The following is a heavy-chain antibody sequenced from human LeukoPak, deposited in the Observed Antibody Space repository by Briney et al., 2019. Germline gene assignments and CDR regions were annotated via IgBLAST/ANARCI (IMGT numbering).Heavy chain of an antibody. CDR2: IYYSGST. CDR3: ASSGRYDDFWSGYSEY. CDR1: GGSISSSSYY. D-gene: IGHD3-3*01. Sequence: SETLSLTCTVSGGSISSSSYYWGWIRQPPGKGLEWIGSIYYSGSTYYNPSLKSRVTISVDTSKNQFSLKLSSVTAADTAVYFCASSGRYDDFWSGYSEYWGQGALVTVSS. J-gene: IGHJ4*02. V-gene: IGHV4-39*01.